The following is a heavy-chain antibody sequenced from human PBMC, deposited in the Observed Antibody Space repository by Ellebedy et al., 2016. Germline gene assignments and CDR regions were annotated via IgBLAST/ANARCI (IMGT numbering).Heavy chain of an antibody. V-gene: IGHV3-23*01. CDR1: GFTFNSYA. D-gene: IGHD4-11*01. Sequence: GGSLRLSCAASGFTFNSYAMHWVRQTPGKGLEWVSAISVSGDATYYADSVRGRCTLSRDNSRNTVYLQMNSLTTEDTAVYYCAKATADSTFDIWGQGTMVTVSS. CDR2: ISVSGDAT. CDR3: AKATADSTFDI. J-gene: IGHJ3*02.